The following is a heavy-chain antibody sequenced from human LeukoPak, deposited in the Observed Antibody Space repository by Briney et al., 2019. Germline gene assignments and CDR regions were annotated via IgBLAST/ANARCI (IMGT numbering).Heavy chain of an antibody. V-gene: IGHV1-2*02. CDR3: VREEGFCRSTSCSAPFDY. CDR1: GYTFTGYY. CDR2: INPNSGET. Sequence: ASVTVSCKASGYTFTGYYMHWVRQAPGQGLEWMGWINPNSGETIYAQKFQGRVTMTRDTSISTAYMELSRLRSDDTAVYYCVREEGFCRSTSCSAPFDYWGQGTLVTVSS. J-gene: IGHJ4*02. D-gene: IGHD2-2*01.